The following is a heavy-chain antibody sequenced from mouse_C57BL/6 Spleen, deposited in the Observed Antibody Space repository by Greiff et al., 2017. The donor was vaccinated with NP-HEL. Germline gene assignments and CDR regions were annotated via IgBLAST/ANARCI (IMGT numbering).Heavy chain of an antibody. CDR3: ARSRTVVAADY. CDR2: IDPSDSYT. V-gene: IGHV1-69*01. D-gene: IGHD1-1*01. J-gene: IGHJ2*01. CDR1: GYTFTSYW. Sequence: VQLQQPGAELVMPGASVKLSCKASGYTFTSYWMHWVKQRPGQGLAWIGEIDPSDSYTNYNQKFKGKSTLTVDKSSSTAYMQLSSLTSEDSAVYYCARSRTVVAADYWGQGTTLTVSS.